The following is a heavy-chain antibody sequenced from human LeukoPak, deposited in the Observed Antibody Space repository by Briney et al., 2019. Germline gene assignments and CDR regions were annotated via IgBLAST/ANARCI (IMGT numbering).Heavy chain of an antibody. CDR1: GYTFTSYY. V-gene: IGHV1-46*01. Sequence: ASVKVSCKASGYTFTSYYMHWVRQAPGQGLEWMGIINPSGGSTSYAQKFQGRVTMARDTSTSTVYMELSSLRSEDTAVYYCARDGGPRYYYDSSGPTRDAFDIWGQGTMVTVSS. CDR2: INPSGGST. D-gene: IGHD3-22*01. CDR3: ARDGGPRYYYDSSGPTRDAFDI. J-gene: IGHJ3*02.